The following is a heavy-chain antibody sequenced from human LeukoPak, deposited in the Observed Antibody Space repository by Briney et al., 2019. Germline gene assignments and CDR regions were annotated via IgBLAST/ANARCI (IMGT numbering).Heavy chain of an antibody. CDR1: GYTFXGYY. CDR3: ARDIVVVPAARDYYGMDV. J-gene: IGHJ6*02. CDR2: IIPIFGTA. Sequence: SXKVSCKASGYTFXGYYMHWVRQAPGQGLEWMGGIIPIFGTANYAQKFQGRVTITADESTSTAYMELSSLRSEDTAVYYCARDIVVVPAARDYYGMDVWGQGTTVIVSS. D-gene: IGHD2-2*01. V-gene: IGHV1-69*13.